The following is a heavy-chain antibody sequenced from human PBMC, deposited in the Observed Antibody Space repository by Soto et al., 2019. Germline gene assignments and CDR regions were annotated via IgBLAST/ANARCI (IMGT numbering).Heavy chain of an antibody. Sequence: GASVKVSCKASGYTFTSYGISWVRQAPGQGLEWMGWISAYNGNTNYAQKLQGRVTMTTDTSTSTAYMELRSLRSDDTAVYYCARDPGRWELLDYYYYGMDVWGQGTTVTVSS. CDR3: ARDPGRWELLDYYYYGMDV. CDR2: ISAYNGNT. J-gene: IGHJ6*02. CDR1: GYTFTSYG. D-gene: IGHD1-26*01. V-gene: IGHV1-18*01.